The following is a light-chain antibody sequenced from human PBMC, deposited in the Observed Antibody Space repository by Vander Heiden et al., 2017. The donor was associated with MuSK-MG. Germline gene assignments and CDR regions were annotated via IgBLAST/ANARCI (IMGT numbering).Light chain of an antibody. J-gene: IGLJ1*01. CDR3: SSYTISSTLD. Sequence: QSALTQPASVSGSPGQSITISCSGTSSDVGGYNYVSWYQQHPGKAPKLMIYEVSNRPSGVSSRFSGSKSGNTASRTISGLQAEDEADYYCSSYTISSTLDFGSGTKVTVL. CDR2: EVS. CDR1: SSDVGGYNY. V-gene: IGLV2-14*01.